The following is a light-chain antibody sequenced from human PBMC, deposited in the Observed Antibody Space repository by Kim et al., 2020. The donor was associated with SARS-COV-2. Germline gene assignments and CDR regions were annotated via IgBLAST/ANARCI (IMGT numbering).Light chain of an antibody. CDR1: NIGSKN. CDR2: RDS. CDR3: QVWDSSNVV. Sequence: SVGLGQTARITCGGNNIGSKNVHWYQQKPGQAPVLVIYRDSNRPSGIPERFSGSNSGNTATLTNSRAQAGDEADYYCQVWDSSNVVFGGGTQLTVL. V-gene: IGLV3-9*01. J-gene: IGLJ2*01.